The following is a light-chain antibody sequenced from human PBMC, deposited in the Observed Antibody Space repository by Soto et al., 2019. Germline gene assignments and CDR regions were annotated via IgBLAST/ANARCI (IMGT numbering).Light chain of an antibody. J-gene: IGKJ1*01. CDR1: QTVGTN. CDR3: QQYNNWPRT. CDR2: GAS. V-gene: IGKV3-15*01. Sequence: EIVMTQSPATLSVSSGERATLSCRASQTVGTNLAWYQQKPGQVPRLLIYGASTRATGIPARFSGSGSGTEFTLTISSLQSEDFAVYYCQQYNNWPRTFGQGTKVEIK.